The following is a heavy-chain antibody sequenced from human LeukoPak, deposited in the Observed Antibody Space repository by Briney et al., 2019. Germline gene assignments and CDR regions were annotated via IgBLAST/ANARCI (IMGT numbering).Heavy chain of an antibody. D-gene: IGHD6-19*01. Sequence: SETLSLTCTVSGGXISSYYCSWVRQPPGEGLDWIGYIYYTGSTNYNPSLKSRVTISMDTSKNHFSLKLTSVTAADTAVYYCARWGYSSGWYYFDYWGQGTLVTVSS. J-gene: IGHJ4*02. CDR3: ARWGYSSGWYYFDY. V-gene: IGHV4-59*01. CDR2: IYYTGST. CDR1: GGXISSYY.